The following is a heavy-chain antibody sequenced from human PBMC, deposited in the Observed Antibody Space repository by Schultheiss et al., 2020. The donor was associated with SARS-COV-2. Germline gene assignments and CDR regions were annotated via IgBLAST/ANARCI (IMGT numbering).Heavy chain of an antibody. D-gene: IGHD3-10*01. CDR2: IYHSGST. J-gene: IGHJ6*02. CDR3: ARPGSGYYGMDV. CDR1: GGSISSGGYY. Sequence: SETLSLTCTVSGGSISSGGYYWSWVRQPPGKGLEWIGEIYHSGSTNYNPSLKSRVTISVDTSKNQFSLKLSSVTAADTAVYYCARPGSGYYGMDVWGQGTTVTVSS. V-gene: IGHV4-39*01.